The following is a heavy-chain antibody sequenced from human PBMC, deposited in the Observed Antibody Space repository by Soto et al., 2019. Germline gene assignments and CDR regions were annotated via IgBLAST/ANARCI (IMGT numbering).Heavy chain of an antibody. V-gene: IGHV3-23*01. CDR3: GKDAARAVVGDYYYYGMDV. J-gene: IGHJ6*02. Sequence: GGSLRLSCAASGFTFSSYAMSWVRQAPGKGLEWVSAISGSGGSTYYADSVKGRFTISRDNSKNTLYLQMNSLRAEDTAVYYCGKDAARAVVGDYYYYGMDVWGQGTTVTVYS. D-gene: IGHD2-15*01. CDR2: ISGSGGST. CDR1: GFTFSSYA.